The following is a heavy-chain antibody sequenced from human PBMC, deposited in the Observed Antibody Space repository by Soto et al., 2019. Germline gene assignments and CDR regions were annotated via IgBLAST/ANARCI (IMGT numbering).Heavy chain of an antibody. V-gene: IGHV5-51*01. CDR1: GDSITSYW. J-gene: IGHJ3*02. CDR2: IYPGDSDT. Sequence: LRVCCRGSGDSITSYWVRWVLQMTGKGLEWMGIIYPGDSDTRYSPSFQGQVTISADKSISTAYLQWSSLKASDTAMYYCASFRYCSSTSCYRRAFDIWVQGTMDLVSS. D-gene: IGHD2-2*01. CDR3: ASFRYCSSTSCYRRAFDI.